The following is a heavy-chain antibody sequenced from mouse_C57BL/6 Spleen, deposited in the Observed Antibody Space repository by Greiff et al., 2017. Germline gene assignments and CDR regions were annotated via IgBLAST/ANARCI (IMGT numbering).Heavy chain of an antibody. CDR1: GFTFSDYG. V-gene: IGHV5-17*01. CDR2: ISRGSSTI. J-gene: IGHJ1*03. CDR3: AGGHYGSSYWYFDV. D-gene: IGHD1-1*01. Sequence: EVLLVESGGGLVKPGGSLKLSCAASGFTFSDYGMHWVRQAPEKGLEWVAYISRGSSTIYYADTVKGRFTLSSDKSKTTLFLQMTCLRSEDTAIYYCAGGHYGSSYWYFDVWGTGTTVTVSS.